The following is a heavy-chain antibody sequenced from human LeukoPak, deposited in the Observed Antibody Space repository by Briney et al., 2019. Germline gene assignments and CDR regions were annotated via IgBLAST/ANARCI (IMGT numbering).Heavy chain of an antibody. J-gene: IGHJ6*03. D-gene: IGHD3-3*01. CDR1: GDSISSYY. Sequence: SETLSLTCTVSGDSISSYYWSWIRQPPGKGLEWIGYIYYSGSTNYNPSLKSRVTISVDTSKNQFSLKLSSVTAADTAVYYCARGGTDDFWSGYYYYYYMDVWGKGTTVTVSS. CDR2: IYYSGST. V-gene: IGHV4-59*01. CDR3: ARGGTDDFWSGYYYYYYMDV.